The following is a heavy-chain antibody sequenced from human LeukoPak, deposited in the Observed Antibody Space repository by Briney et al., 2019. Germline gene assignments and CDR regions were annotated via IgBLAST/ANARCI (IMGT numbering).Heavy chain of an antibody. V-gene: IGHV4-34*01. CDR2: IDHRGDT. CDR3: ARGPTISETGYFDF. Sequence: PSETLSLTCAVYGGSFSRYYWSWIRQSPGKGLEWIAEIDHRGDTNYNPSVKSRVTISVDTSKNQFSLKVTSLSAADTAVYYCARGPTISETGYFDFWGQGTLVTVSS. CDR1: GGSFSRYY. J-gene: IGHJ4*03. D-gene: IGHD1-1*01.